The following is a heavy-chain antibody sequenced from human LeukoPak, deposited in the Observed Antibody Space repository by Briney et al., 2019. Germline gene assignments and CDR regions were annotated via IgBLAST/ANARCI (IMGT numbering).Heavy chain of an antibody. CDR1: GYTFTGYY. D-gene: IGHD1-26*01. Sequence: ASVKVSCKASGYTFTGYYMHWVRQAHGQGLEWMGRINPNSGGTNYAQKFQGRVTMTRDTSISTAYMELSRLRSDDTAVYYCAIVEGSGSYDYWGQGTLVTVSS. CDR3: AIVEGSGSYDY. V-gene: IGHV1-2*06. CDR2: INPNSGGT. J-gene: IGHJ4*02.